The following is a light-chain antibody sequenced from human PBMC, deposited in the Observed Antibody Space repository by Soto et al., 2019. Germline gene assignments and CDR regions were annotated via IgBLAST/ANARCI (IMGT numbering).Light chain of an antibody. J-gene: IGLJ1*01. CDR2: DVI. V-gene: IGLV2-14*01. Sequence: QSALTQPASVSGSPGQSITISCTGTSSDVGGSNYVSWFQHHPGKAPKLMIYDVINRPSGVSNRFSGSKSGNTASLTISGLQAEDEADYYCSSYTSSSTLGVFGTGTKVTVL. CDR3: SSYTSSSTLGV. CDR1: SSDVGGSNY.